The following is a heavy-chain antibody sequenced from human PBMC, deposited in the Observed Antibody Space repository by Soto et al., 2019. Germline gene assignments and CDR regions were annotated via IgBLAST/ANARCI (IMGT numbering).Heavy chain of an antibody. V-gene: IGHV3-23*01. CDR2: ISGSGGST. Sequence: PGGSLRLSCAASGFTFSSYAMSWVRQAPGKGLEWVLAISGSGGSTYYADSVKGRFTISRDNSKNTLYLQMNSLRAEDTAVYYCAKLATGVVIIGRSDYYYMDVWGEGTTVTVSS. CDR3: AKLATGVVIIGRSDYYYMDV. J-gene: IGHJ6*03. D-gene: IGHD3-3*01. CDR1: GFTFSSYA.